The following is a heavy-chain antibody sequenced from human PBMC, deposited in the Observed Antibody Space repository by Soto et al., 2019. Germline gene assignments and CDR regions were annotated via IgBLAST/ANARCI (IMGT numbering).Heavy chain of an antibody. CDR2: ISSIGHT. CDR3: ATQGFGTLHGPVDV. D-gene: IGHD1-7*01. J-gene: IGHJ6*02. CDR1: GGSITSITNHY. Sequence: QVRLQESGPGLVKPSETLSLTCTVSGGSITSITNHYCSWIRQPPGTGLEWIGYISSIGHTSYNPSLTSRVIRSVDTSKNHVSLNLASVTAADTAVYYCATQGFGTLHGPVDVWGQGTTVTVSS. V-gene: IGHV4-4*09.